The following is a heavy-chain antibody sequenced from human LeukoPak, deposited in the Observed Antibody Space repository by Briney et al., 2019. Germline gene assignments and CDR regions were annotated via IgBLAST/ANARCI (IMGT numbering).Heavy chain of an antibody. Sequence: SETLSLTCTVSGGSISSYYWSWIRQPAGKGLEWIGRIYTSGSTNYNPSLKSRVTMSVDTSKNQFSLKLSSVTAADTAVYYCARGGTSGSYFWALGDYWGPGTLVTVSS. D-gene: IGHD3-22*01. J-gene: IGHJ4*02. V-gene: IGHV4-4*07. CDR2: IYTSGST. CDR1: GGSISSYY. CDR3: ARGGTSGSYFWALGDY.